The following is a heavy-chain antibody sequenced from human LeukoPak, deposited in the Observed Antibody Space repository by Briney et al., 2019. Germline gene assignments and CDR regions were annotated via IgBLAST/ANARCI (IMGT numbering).Heavy chain of an antibody. D-gene: IGHD6-19*01. Sequence: GGSLRLSCAASGFTFSSYEMNWVRQAPGKGLEWVSYISSGSTIYDADSVKGRFTISRANAKISLYLQMNSLRAEDTAVYYCARESIAVAGAPFDYWGQGTLVTVSS. CDR1: GFTFSSYE. CDR3: ARESIAVAGAPFDY. V-gene: IGHV3-48*03. J-gene: IGHJ4*02. CDR2: ISSGSTI.